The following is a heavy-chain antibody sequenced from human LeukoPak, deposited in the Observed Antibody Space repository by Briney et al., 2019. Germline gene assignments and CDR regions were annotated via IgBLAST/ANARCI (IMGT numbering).Heavy chain of an antibody. CDR1: GFTFSSYA. CDR3: VRDPGGSFDY. Sequence: PGGSLRLSCAASGFTFSSYATSWVRQAPGEGLEWVSTIGGGGATNYADSVKGRFTISRDNFMSTLSLQMKGLRAEDTAVYYCVRDPGGSFDYWGQGALVTVSS. J-gene: IGHJ4*02. CDR2: IGGGGAT. V-gene: IGHV3-23*01. D-gene: IGHD1-26*01.